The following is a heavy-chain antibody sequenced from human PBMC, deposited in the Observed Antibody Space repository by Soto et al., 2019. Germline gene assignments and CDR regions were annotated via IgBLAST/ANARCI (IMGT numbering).Heavy chain of an antibody. CDR1: GGSLSNYG. CDR2: IIPVFGTP. Sequence: QVQLVQSGAEVKKPGSSVKVSCKASGGSLSNYGISWVRQAPGQGLEWMGAIIPVFGTPNYVQKFQDRVTITADESTTTVYMEVRSLTSEDTAVYYCARGDATKIVVTTYYAMDVWGQWTTVTVSS. J-gene: IGHJ6*02. D-gene: IGHD3-22*01. CDR3: ARGDATKIVVTTYYAMDV. V-gene: IGHV1-69*12.